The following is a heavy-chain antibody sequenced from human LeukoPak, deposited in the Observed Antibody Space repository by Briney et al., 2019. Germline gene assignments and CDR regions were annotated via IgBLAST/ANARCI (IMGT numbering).Heavy chain of an antibody. CDR3: ARDPYSGGYSDYYYYYMGV. J-gene: IGHJ6*03. D-gene: IGHD3-22*01. V-gene: IGHV3-21*01. CDR1: SFTFSDYN. CDR2: ITSSSTYI. Sequence: GGSLRLSCAASSFTFSDYNMNWVRQAPGKGLEWVSSITSSSTYIYYADSVKGRFTISRDNAKNSLYLEMNSLRVDDTAVYYCARDPYSGGYSDYYYYYMGVWGKGTTVTVSS.